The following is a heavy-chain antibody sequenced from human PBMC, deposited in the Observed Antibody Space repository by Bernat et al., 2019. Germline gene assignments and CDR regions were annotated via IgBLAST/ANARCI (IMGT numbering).Heavy chain of an antibody. V-gene: IGHV3-30*02. CDR1: GFTFSSYG. Sequence: QVQLVESGGGVVQPGGSLRLSCAASGFTFSSYGMHWVRQAPGKGLEWVAFIRFDGSNEYYADSVKGRFTISRDDSKKTLFVHMNSLRAEDTAVYYCAKDRVSWAVDYWGQGTLVTVSS. CDR2: IRFDGSNE. D-gene: IGHD2-15*01. J-gene: IGHJ4*02. CDR3: AKDRVSWAVDY.